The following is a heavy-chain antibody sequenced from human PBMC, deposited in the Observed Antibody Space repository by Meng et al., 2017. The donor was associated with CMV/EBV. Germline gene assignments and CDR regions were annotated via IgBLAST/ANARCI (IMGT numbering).Heavy chain of an antibody. J-gene: IGHJ6*02. Sequence: GESLKISCAASGFTFSDYYMSWIRQAPGKGLEWVSYISSSGSTIYYADSVKGRFTISRDNAKNSLYLQMNSLRAEDTAVYYCARDQGVVPAAIGYYYYGMDVWGQGTTVT. V-gene: IGHV3-11*01. CDR3: ARDQGVVPAAIGYYYYGMDV. CDR1: GFTFSDYY. D-gene: IGHD2-2*01. CDR2: ISSSGSTI.